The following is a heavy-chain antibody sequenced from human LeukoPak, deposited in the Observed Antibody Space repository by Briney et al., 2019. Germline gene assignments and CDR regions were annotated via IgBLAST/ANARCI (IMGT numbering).Heavy chain of an antibody. D-gene: IGHD3-22*01. CDR1: GYSISSGDYY. Sequence: SQTLSLTCTVSGYSISSGDYYWSWIRQPAGKGLEWIGRISSSGSTNYNPSLKSRVTISVDTSKNQFSLRLSSVTAADTAVYFCARGPYSYDSSGAFAIWGQGTMVTVSS. CDR2: ISSSGST. J-gene: IGHJ3*02. CDR3: ARGPYSYDSSGAFAI. V-gene: IGHV4-61*02.